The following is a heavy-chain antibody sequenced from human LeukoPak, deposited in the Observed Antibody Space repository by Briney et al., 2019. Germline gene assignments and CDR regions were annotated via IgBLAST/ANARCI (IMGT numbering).Heavy chain of an antibody. Sequence: PGGSLRLSCAASRFTFDDYGMSWVRRAPGKGLEWVSGIDWNGGSTGYADSVKGRFTISRDNAKNSLYLQMNSLRAEDTALYYCARARGSSTTYYYHYMDVWGKGTTVTVSS. J-gene: IGHJ6*03. CDR2: IDWNGGST. CDR3: ARARGSSTTYYYHYMDV. V-gene: IGHV3-20*04. CDR1: RFTFDDYG. D-gene: IGHD6-6*01.